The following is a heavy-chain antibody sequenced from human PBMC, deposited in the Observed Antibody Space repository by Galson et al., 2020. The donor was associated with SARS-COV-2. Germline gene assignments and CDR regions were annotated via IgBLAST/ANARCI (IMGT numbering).Heavy chain of an antibody. CDR3: ARQGVNMIVLVTVPGWYFDL. CDR2: VYPSGTT. D-gene: IGHD3-22*01. CDR1: GYSVSTTNY. J-gene: IGHJ2*01. V-gene: IGHV4-38-2*02. Sequence: LSLTCTVSGYSVSTTNYWGWVRQPPGRGLEWIGSVYPSGTTYYNPSLTSRVTISVATSKNQVSLRLDSVTAADTALYYCARQGVNMIVLVTVPGWYFDLWCRGTLGTVSS.